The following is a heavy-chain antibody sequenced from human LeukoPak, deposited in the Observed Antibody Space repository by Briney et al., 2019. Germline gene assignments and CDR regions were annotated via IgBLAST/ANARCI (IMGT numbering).Heavy chain of an antibody. CDR3: ARDRGSPDAFDI. J-gene: IGHJ3*02. CDR2: INPNSGGT. Sequence: ASVKVSCKASGGTFSSYAISWVRQAPGQGLEWMGWINPNSGGTNYAQRFQGWVTMTRDTSISTAYMELSRLRSDDTAVYYCARDRGSPDAFDIWGQGTMVTVSS. D-gene: IGHD2-15*01. CDR1: GGTFSSYA. V-gene: IGHV1-2*04.